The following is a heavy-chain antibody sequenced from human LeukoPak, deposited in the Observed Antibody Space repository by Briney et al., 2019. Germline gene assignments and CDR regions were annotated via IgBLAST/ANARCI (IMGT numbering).Heavy chain of an antibody. Sequence: SGGSLRLSCAASGFSVSSNYITWVRQAPGKGLQWVSVIYSGGGTDYADSVKGRFTISRDNSKNTVYLQMNSLRAEDTAVYYCARLSGYTLYYFDSWGQGTLVTVSS. V-gene: IGHV3-53*01. D-gene: IGHD6-13*01. CDR2: IYSGGGT. J-gene: IGHJ4*02. CDR3: ARLSGYTLYYFDS. CDR1: GFSVSSNY.